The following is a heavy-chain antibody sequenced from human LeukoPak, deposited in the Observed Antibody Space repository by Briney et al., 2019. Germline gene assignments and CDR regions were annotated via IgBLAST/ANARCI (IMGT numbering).Heavy chain of an antibody. CDR2: INPSGGST. V-gene: IGHV1-46*03. CDR3: ARDPTYGGAFDI. Sequence: GASVKVSCKASGYTFTSYYMHWVRQAPGQGLEWMGIINPSGGSTSYAQKFQGRVTMTRDMSTSTVYMELSSLRSEDTAVYYSARDPTYGGAFDIWGQGTMVTVSS. CDR1: GYTFTSYY. J-gene: IGHJ3*02. D-gene: IGHD2/OR15-2a*01.